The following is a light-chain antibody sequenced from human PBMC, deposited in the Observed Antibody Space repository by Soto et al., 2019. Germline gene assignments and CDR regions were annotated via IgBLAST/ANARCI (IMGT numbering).Light chain of an antibody. V-gene: IGLV4-69*01. CDR2: LSSDGSH. CDR3: QTWGTDSYV. CDR1: SGHTNYA. Sequence: QLVLTQSPSASASLGASVKVTCTLSSGHTNYAIAWHQQQPEKGPRYLMRLSSDGSHIKGDGTPDRFSGSSSGAERYLIISSRQSEEEADYYCQTWGTDSYVFGTGTKVTVL. J-gene: IGLJ1*01.